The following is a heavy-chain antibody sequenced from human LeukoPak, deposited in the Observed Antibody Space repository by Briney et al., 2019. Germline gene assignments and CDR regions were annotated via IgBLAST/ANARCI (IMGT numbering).Heavy chain of an antibody. CDR2: ISSDGNKK. Sequence: GRSLRLSCAASGFTFSNYAIHWVRQAPGKGLEWVAVISSDGNKKDYADSVKGRLTISRDNSKNTLYLQMNSLRAEDTAVYYCARSLVYSSSSGAYWGQGTLVTVSS. J-gene: IGHJ4*02. CDR1: GFTFSNYA. CDR3: ARSLVYSSSSGAY. V-gene: IGHV3-30*04. D-gene: IGHD6-6*01.